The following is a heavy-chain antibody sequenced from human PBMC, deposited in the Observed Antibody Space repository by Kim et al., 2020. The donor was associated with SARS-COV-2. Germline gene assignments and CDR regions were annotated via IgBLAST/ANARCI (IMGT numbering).Heavy chain of an antibody. CDR1: GFTFSSYY. CDR3: AREGHHGDAWGTYDS. CDR2: INDDGTKT. Sequence: GGSLRLSCEASGFTFSSYYMHWVRQAPGKGLVWVSRINDDGTKTYDAQSVRGRFTISRDNAKNTVYLNMNTLRAEDTAVYYCAREGHHGDAWGTYDSWGQGTLVSVSS. D-gene: IGHD2-21*02. V-gene: IGHV3-74*01. J-gene: IGHJ4*02.